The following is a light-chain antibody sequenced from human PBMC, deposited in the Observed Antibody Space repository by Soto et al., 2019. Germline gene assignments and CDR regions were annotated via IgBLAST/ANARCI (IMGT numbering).Light chain of an antibody. J-gene: IGLJ1*01. CDR1: SSNIGRYT. CDR2: TNN. V-gene: IGLV1-44*01. Sequence: QSGLTQPPSASGTPGQRVTISCSGSSSNIGRYTVNWYQQLPGTAPTLLISTNNQRPAGVPDRFSGSKSGTSASLAISGLQSKDEADYYCSSYAGSINFYVFGTGTKLTVL. CDR3: SSYAGSINFYV.